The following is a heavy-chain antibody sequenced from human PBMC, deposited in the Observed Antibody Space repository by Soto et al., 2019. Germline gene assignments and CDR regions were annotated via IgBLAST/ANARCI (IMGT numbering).Heavy chain of an antibody. CDR1: GFTVDSNY. D-gene: IGHD2-15*01. Sequence: EVQLVESGGGLVQPGGSLRLSCAVSGFTVDSNYMNWVRQAPGKGLEWVSVIYAGGSIYYADSVKGRFTISRDISKSTVYLQMNSLRVEDTAVYYCARDPTSDCRGGSCNSGNNWGQGTLVTVSS. CDR2: IYAGGSI. CDR3: ARDPTSDCRGGSCNSGNN. J-gene: IGHJ4*02. V-gene: IGHV3-66*01.